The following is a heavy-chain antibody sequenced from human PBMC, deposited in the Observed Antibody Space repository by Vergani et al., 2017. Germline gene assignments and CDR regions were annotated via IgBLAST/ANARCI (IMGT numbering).Heavy chain of an antibody. Sequence: EVQLLESGGGLVQPGGSLRLSCAASGFTFSSYAMSWVRQAPGKGLEWVSYISSSSSTIYYADSVKGRFTISRDNAKNSLYLQMNSLRAEDTAVYYCARDGSSNYYYYGMDVWGQGTTVTVSS. J-gene: IGHJ6*02. V-gene: IGHV3-48*01. D-gene: IGHD1-26*01. CDR3: ARDGSSNYYYYGMDV. CDR2: ISSSSSTI. CDR1: GFTFSSYA.